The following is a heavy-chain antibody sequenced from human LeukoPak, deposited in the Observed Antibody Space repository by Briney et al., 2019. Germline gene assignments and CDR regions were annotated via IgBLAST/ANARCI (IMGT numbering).Heavy chain of an antibody. V-gene: IGHV3-30*04. J-gene: IGHJ4*02. CDR2: ILYDGTMK. CDR1: GFTFSSYA. CDR3: AKDPRTAAVSGIFYFDY. Sequence: GGSLRLSCADSGFTFSSYAMHRVRQAPGKGLEWVAVILYDGTMKYYADSVKGRFTISRDNSKNTLYLQMDSLRPEDTAVYYCAKDPRTAAVSGIFYFDYWGQGTLLSVSS. D-gene: IGHD6-19*01.